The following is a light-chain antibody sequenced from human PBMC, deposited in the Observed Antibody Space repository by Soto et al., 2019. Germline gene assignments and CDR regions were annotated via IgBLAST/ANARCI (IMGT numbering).Light chain of an antibody. J-gene: IGKJ3*01. CDR2: DAS. V-gene: IGKV3-11*01. CDR1: ESVSTY. Sequence: EIVLTQSPATLSLSPGETATLSCGASESVSTYLAWYQQKPGQAPRLLIYDASHWATGTPARFSGSGSMTDFTLTISSLEPEDSAVYYCQHRRNTFTFGPGTKVEIK. CDR3: QHRRNTFT.